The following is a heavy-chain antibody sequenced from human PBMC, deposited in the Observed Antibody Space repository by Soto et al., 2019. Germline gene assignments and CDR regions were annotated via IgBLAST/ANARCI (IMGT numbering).Heavy chain of an antibody. V-gene: IGHV2-5*02. CDR2: IYWDDDE. CDR1: GFSLSTTAEG. D-gene: IGHD2-2*01. CDR3: AHGSCSSADCYPNPYLDY. J-gene: IGHJ4*02. Sequence: QITLKESGPPLVNPTQTLTLTCTFSGFSLSTTAEGVGSIRQPPGKALEWLALIYWDDDERYSPSLKSRLTITKDTSKNQVVLTMTNVDPVDTATYYCAHGSCSSADCYPNPYLDYWGQGILVTVSS.